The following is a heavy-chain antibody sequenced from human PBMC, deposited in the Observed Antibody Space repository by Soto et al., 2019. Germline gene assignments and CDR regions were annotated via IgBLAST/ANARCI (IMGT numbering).Heavy chain of an antibody. D-gene: IGHD3-10*01. CDR2: IYYSGST. CDR3: ATSGSYFYYFDY. V-gene: IGHV4-31*03. Sequence: SETLSLTCTVSGGSISSGGYYWSWIRQHPGKGLEWIGYIYYSGSTYYNPSLKSRVTISVDTSKNQFSLKLSSVTAADTAVYYCATSGSYFYYFDYWGQGTLVTVSS. J-gene: IGHJ4*02. CDR1: GGSISSGGYY.